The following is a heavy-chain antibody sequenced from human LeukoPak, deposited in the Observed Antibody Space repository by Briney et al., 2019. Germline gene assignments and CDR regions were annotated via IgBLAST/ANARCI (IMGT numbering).Heavy chain of an antibody. CDR3: ARVLDDSSGYYLDY. J-gene: IGHJ4*02. Sequence: SETLSLTCTVSGGSISSYYWSWIRQPAGKGLEWIGRIYTCGSTNYNPSLKSRVTMSVDTSKNQFSLKLSSVTAADTAVYYCARVLDDSSGYYLDYWGQGTLVTVSS. CDR1: GGSISSYY. D-gene: IGHD3-22*01. V-gene: IGHV4-4*07. CDR2: IYTCGST.